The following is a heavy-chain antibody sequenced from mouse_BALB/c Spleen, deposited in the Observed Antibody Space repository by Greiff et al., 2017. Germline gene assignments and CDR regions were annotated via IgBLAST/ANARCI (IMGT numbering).Heavy chain of an antibody. V-gene: IGHV14-4*02. Sequence: EVQLQQSGAELVRSGASVKLSCTASGFNIKDYYMHWVKQRPEQGLEWIGWIDPENGDTEYAPKFQGKATMTADKSSSTAYMQLSRLTSEDSAVYFCARMDGNYIMDYWGQGTSVTVSS. CDR2: IDPENGDT. CDR1: GFNIKDYY. CDR3: ARMDGNYIMDY. J-gene: IGHJ4*01. D-gene: IGHD2-1*01.